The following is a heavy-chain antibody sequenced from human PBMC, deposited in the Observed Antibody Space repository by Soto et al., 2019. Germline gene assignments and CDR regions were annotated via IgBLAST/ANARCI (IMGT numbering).Heavy chain of an antibody. J-gene: IGHJ6*03. D-gene: IGHD1-7*01. CDR3: ARDEGGDNWNSEYYYYYYMDV. CDR1: GFTFSSYS. Sequence: GGSLRLSCAASGFTFSSYSMNWVRQAPGKGLEWVSSISSSSSYIYYADSVKGRFTISRDNAKNSLYLQMNSLRAEDTAVYYCARDEGGDNWNSEYYYYYYMDVWGKGTTVTVSS. CDR2: ISSSSSYI. V-gene: IGHV3-21*01.